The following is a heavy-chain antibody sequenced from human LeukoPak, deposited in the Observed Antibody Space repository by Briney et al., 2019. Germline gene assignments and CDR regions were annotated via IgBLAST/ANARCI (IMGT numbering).Heavy chain of an antibody. CDR2: IYYSGST. J-gene: IGHJ4*02. CDR3: ASVPRSEEGAIRN. CDR1: GGSISSGDYY. V-gene: IGHV4-30-4*01. D-gene: IGHD5-24*01. Sequence: SQTLSLTCTVSGGSISSGDYYWSWIRQPPGKGLEWIGYIYYSGSTYYNPSLKSRVTISVDTSKNQFSLKLSSVTAADTAVYYCASVPRSEEGAIRNWGQGTLVTVSS.